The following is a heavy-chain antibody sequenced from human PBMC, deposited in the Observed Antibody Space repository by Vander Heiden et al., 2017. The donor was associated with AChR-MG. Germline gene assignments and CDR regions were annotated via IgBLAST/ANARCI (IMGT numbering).Heavy chain of an antibody. J-gene: IGHJ4*02. CDR3: ARDPGGSYDY. V-gene: IGHV3-23*01. Sequence: EVPLLESGGDLIQPGGSLRLACAAPGFTFSHYAMSWVRQAPGKGLEWVSTISGDGGSTNYADSVKGRFTISRDNSRNTLHLQMNTLIVEDTAFYFCARDPGGSYDYWGQGTLVTVSS. CDR1: GFTFSHYA. CDR2: ISGDGGST. D-gene: IGHD1-26*01.